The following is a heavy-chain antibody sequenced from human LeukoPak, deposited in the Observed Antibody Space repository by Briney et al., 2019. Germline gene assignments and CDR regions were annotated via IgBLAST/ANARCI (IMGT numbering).Heavy chain of an antibody. Sequence: GGSLRLSCAASGFTFSSYGMHWVRQAPGKGLEWVAVISYDGSNKYYADSVKGRFTISKDNSKNTLYLQMNSLRAEDTAVYYCAKDRVSGYYYYYGMDVWGQGTTVTVSS. CDR3: AKDRVSGYYYYYGMDV. J-gene: IGHJ6*02. CDR2: ISYDGSNK. CDR1: GFTFSSYG. V-gene: IGHV3-30*18. D-gene: IGHD5-12*01.